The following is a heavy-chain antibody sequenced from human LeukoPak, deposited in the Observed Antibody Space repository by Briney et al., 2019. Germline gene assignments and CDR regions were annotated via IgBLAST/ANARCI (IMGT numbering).Heavy chain of an antibody. Sequence: ASVKVSCKASGYTFTSYGISWVRQAPGQGLEWMGWISAYNGNTNYAQKLQGRVTMTTDTSTSTAYMKLRSLRSDDTAVYYCARQVYCTSIACYTAAFDIWGQGTMVTVSS. CDR2: ISAYNGNT. J-gene: IGHJ3*02. CDR3: ARQVYCTSIACYTAAFDI. CDR1: GYTFTSYG. V-gene: IGHV1-18*01. D-gene: IGHD2-2*02.